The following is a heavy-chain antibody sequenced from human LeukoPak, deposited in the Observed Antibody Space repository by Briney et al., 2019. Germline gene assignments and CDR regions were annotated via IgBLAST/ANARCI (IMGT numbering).Heavy chain of an antibody. D-gene: IGHD3-22*01. CDR3: ARGGYSSGYHYFDY. V-gene: IGHV3-48*03. J-gene: IGHJ4*02. CDR1: GFTSSSYE. CDR2: ISSSGSTI. Sequence: PGGSLRLSCAASGFTSSSYEMNWVRQAPGKGLEWVSYISSSGSTIYYADSVKGRFTISRDNAKNSLYLQMNSLRAEDTAVYYCARGGYSSGYHYFDYWGQGTLVTVSS.